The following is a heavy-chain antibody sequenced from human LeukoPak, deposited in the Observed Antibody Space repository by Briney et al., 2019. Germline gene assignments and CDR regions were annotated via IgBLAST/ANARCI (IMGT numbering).Heavy chain of an antibody. D-gene: IGHD3-3*01. Sequence: SETLSLTCTVSGGSISSSSYYWGWIRQPPGKGLEWIGSIYYSGSTYYNPSLKSRVTISVDTSKNQFSLKLSSVTAADTAVYYCARDRQEWLFDYWGQGTLVTVSS. CDR3: ARDRQEWLFDY. CDR1: GGSISSSSYY. CDR2: IYYSGST. V-gene: IGHV4-39*07. J-gene: IGHJ4*02.